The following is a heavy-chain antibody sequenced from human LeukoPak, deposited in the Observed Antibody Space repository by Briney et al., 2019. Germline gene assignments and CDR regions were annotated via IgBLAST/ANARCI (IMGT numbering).Heavy chain of an antibody. Sequence: GGSLRLSCAASGFTFSNYWMHWVRQAPGKGLVWVSRINSDGSYASYADSVKGRFTISRDNAKSTLYLQMHSLRAEDKAVYYCARDITMVRGLRGDDYWGQGTLVTVSS. CDR1: GFTFSNYW. D-gene: IGHD3-10*01. CDR3: ARDITMVRGLRGDDY. V-gene: IGHV3-74*01. CDR2: INSDGSYA. J-gene: IGHJ4*02.